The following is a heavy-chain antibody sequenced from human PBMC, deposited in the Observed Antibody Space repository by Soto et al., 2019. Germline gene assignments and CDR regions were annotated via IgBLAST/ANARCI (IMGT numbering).Heavy chain of an antibody. CDR1: GFTFSSYA. V-gene: IGHV3-30-3*01. D-gene: IGHD2-21*01. CDR3: ARGRTVVIPIDY. CDR2: ISYDGSNK. J-gene: IGHJ4*02. Sequence: GGSLRLSCAASGFTFSSYAMHWVRQAPGKGLEWVAVISYDGSNKYYADSVKGRFTISRDNSKNTLYLQMNSLRAEDTAVYYCARGRTVVIPIDYWGQGTRVTVSS.